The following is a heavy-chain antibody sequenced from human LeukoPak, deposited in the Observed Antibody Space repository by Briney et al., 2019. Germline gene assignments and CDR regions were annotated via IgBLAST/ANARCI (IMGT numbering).Heavy chain of an antibody. J-gene: IGHJ4*02. CDR1: GGSISSSSYY. V-gene: IGHV4-39*01. CDR2: IYYSGST. D-gene: IGHD3-10*01. Sequence: SETLSLTCTVSGGSISSSSYYWGWIRQPPGKGLEWLGSIYYSGSTYYNPSLKSRVTISVDTSKNQFSLKLSSVTDADTAVYYCASHGLWFGELFPTFFDYWGQGTLVTISS. CDR3: ASHGLWFGELFPTFFDY.